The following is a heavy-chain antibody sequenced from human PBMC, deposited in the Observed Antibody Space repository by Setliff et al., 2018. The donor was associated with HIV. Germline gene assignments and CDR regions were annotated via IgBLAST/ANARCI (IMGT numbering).Heavy chain of an antibody. CDR1: DDPINSFY. V-gene: IGHV4-4*09. CDR2: IYTSGST. J-gene: IGHJ4*02. CDR3: ARQERYCTSADCYRYFNY. D-gene: IGHD2-2*02. Sequence: SETLSLTCTVSDDPINSFYWSWIRQPPGKGLEWIGYIYTSGSTNYNPSLEGRVTISVDTSKNQFSLKLSSVTAADTAVYYCARQERYCTSADCYRYFNYWGQGTLVTVSS.